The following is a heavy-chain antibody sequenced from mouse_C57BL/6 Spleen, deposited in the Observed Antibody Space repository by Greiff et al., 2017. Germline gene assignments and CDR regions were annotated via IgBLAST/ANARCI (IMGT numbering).Heavy chain of an antibody. D-gene: IGHD2-3*01. V-gene: IGHV1-54*01. CDR3: AREGRGDDGYDYFGY. J-gene: IGHJ2*01. CDR2: INPGSGGT. Sequence: QVQLQQSGAELVRPGTSVKVSCKASGYAFTNYLIEWVKQRPGQGLEWIGVINPGSGGTNYNEKFKGKATLTADKSSSTAYMQLSSLTSEDSAVYFCAREGRGDDGYDYFGYWGQGTTLTVSS. CDR1: GYAFTNYL.